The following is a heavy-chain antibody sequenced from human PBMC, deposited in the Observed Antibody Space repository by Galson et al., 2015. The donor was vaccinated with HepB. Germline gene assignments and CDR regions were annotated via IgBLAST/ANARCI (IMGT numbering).Heavy chain of an antibody. CDR1: GFTFSSYA. V-gene: IGHV3-30*04. D-gene: IGHD3-22*01. CDR2: ISYDGSNK. Sequence: SLRLSCAASGFTFSSYAMHWVRQAPGKGLEWVAVISYDGSNKYYADSVKGRFTISRDNSKNTLYLQMNSLRAEDTAVYYCARDLYYYDSSGYYGPFDYWGQGTLVTVSS. CDR3: ARDLYYYDSSGYYGPFDY. J-gene: IGHJ4*02.